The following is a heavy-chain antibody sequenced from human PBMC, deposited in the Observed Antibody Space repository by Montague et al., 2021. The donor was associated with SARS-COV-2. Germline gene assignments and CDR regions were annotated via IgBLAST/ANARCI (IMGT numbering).Heavy chain of an antibody. Sequence: SETLSLTCSVSGDSIRSSGYYWGWIRQPPGKGLDWIGTVYYSGSTNYNPSLKSRVTMPVDTSKNQFSLELRSMTAADTAVYYCARLGFVELWLNLGWFDPWGQGTLVTVSS. CDR3: ARLGFVELWLNLGWFDP. CDR2: VYYSGST. V-gene: IGHV4-39*01. J-gene: IGHJ5*02. D-gene: IGHD3-16*02. CDR1: GDSIRSSGYY.